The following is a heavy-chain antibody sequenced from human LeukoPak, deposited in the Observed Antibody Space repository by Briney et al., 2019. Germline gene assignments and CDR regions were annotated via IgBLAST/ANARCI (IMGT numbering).Heavy chain of an antibody. CDR3: ARDAYYYDSSGYYYTTPFDY. CDR2: INPNSGGT. J-gene: IGHJ4*02. D-gene: IGHD3-22*01. V-gene: IGHV1-2*02. Sequence: ASVKVSCKASGYTFTCYYMHWVRQAPGQGLEWMGWINPNSGGTNYAQKFQGRVTMTRDTSISTAYMELSRLRSDDTAVYYCARDAYYYDSSGYYYTTPFDYWGQGTLVTVSS. CDR1: GYTFTCYY.